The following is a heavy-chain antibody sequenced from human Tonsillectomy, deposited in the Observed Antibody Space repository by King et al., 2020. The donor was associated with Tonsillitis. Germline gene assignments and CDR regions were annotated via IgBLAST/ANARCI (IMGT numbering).Heavy chain of an antibody. Sequence: VQLVESGGGSVKPGGSLRLSCAASGFTFSNIWMNWVRQAPGKGLEWVGRIKIKTDGGTADYAAPVKGRFTISRDDSKNTLYLQMNSRKAEDTAIYYCATGAHDYWGQGTLVTVSS. CDR2: IKIKTDGGTA. CDR3: ATGAHDY. CDR1: GFTFSNIW. V-gene: IGHV3-15*01. J-gene: IGHJ4*02.